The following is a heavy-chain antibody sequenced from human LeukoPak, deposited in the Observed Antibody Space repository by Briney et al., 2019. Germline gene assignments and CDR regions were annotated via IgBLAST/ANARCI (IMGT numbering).Heavy chain of an antibody. CDR3: ARVDARMNAFDI. D-gene: IGHD2-15*01. V-gene: IGHV3-30*04. Sequence: GGSLSLSCAASGFTFSSYAMHWVRQAPGKGLEWVAVISYDGSNKYYADSVKGRFTISRDNSKNTLYLQMNSLRAEDTAVYYCARVDARMNAFDIWGQGTMVTVSS. J-gene: IGHJ3*02. CDR2: ISYDGSNK. CDR1: GFTFSSYA.